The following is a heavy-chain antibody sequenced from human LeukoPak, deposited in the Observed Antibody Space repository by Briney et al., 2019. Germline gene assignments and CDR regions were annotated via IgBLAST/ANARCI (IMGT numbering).Heavy chain of an antibody. J-gene: IGHJ4*02. CDR1: GYTFTSYG. Sequence: GASVKVSCKASGYTFTSYGISWVRQAPGQGLEWMGWISTYNGNTKYAQKFQGRVTMTTDTSTSTVYMELKSLGSDETAVYYCARVDLLTGYYFFDYWGQGTLVTVSS. V-gene: IGHV1-18*01. D-gene: IGHD3-9*01. CDR2: ISTYNGNT. CDR3: ARVDLLTGYYFFDY.